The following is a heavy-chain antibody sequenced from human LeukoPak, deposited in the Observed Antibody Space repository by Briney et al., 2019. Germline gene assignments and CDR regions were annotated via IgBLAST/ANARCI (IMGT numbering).Heavy chain of an antibody. Sequence: TVSCKGSGYSFTSYWIAWVRQMPGKGLEWMGIIYPDDSDTRYSPSFQGQVTITADKSISTAYLQWSSLKASDNAMYYCARQRRSSGWPNDYWGQGTLVTVSS. CDR1: GYSFTSYW. V-gene: IGHV5-51*01. CDR2: IYPDDSDT. CDR3: ARQRRSSGWPNDY. J-gene: IGHJ4*02. D-gene: IGHD6-19*01.